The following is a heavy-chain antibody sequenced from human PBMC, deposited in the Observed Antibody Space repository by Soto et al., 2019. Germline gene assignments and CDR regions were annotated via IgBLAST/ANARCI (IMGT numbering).Heavy chain of an antibody. CDR1: GGSFSGYY. Sequence: PSETLSLPCAVLGGSFSGYYWDWIRQPPGKGLEWIGEVNHGGTSNYNPPLKSRVTISVDTSKNQFSLKLSSVTAADTAVYYCARTLFGWGIWFDPWGQGTLVTVSS. CDR3: ARTLFGWGIWFDP. V-gene: IGHV4-34*01. D-gene: IGHD3-10*02. CDR2: VNHGGTS. J-gene: IGHJ5*02.